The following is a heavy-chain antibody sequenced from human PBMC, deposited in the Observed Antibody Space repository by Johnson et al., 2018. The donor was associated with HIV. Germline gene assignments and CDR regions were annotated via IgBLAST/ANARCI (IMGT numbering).Heavy chain of an antibody. V-gene: IGHV3-13*01. CDR2: IGTAGDT. J-gene: IGHJ3*02. D-gene: IGHD5-18*01. Sequence: EVQLVESGGGLVQPGGSLRLSCAASGFTFSNAWMSWVRQRQAPGKGLQWVSGIGTAGDTYYSGSVKGRFTISRENAKNSLYLQRNSLRAGDTAVYYGARGRGVGRPIQKWLGAAFDIWGQGTMVTVSS. CDR1: GFTFSNAW. CDR3: ARGRGVGRPIQKWLGAAFDI.